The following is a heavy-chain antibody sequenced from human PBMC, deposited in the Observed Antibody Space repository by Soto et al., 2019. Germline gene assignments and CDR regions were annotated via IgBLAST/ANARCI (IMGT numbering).Heavy chain of an antibody. Sequence: QVQLVESGGGVVQPGRSLRLSCAASGFTFSSYAMHWVHQAPGKGLEWVAVISYDGSNKYYADSVKGRFTISRDNSKNTLYLQMNSLRAEDTAVYYCARPNRHYYYYGMDVWGQGTTVTVSS. CDR1: GFTFSSYA. CDR2: ISYDGSNK. V-gene: IGHV3-30-3*01. CDR3: ARPNRHYYYYGMDV. D-gene: IGHD7-27*01. J-gene: IGHJ6*02.